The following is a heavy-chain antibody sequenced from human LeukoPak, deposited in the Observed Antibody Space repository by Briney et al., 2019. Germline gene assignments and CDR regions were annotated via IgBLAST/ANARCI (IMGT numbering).Heavy chain of an antibody. Sequence: GWSLRLSCAASGFDFDDYGMTWVRQAPGKGLEWVSGINGNGGSTGYADSVRGRFIISRDNAKKNVHLQMDSLRAEDTAVYYCARDQGSADYWGQGILVTVSS. CDR1: GFDFDDYG. J-gene: IGHJ4*02. CDR2: INGNGGST. CDR3: ARDQGSADY. V-gene: IGHV3-20*04.